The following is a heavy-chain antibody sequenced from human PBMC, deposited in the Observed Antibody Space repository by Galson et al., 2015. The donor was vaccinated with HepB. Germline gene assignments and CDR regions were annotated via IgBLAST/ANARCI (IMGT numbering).Heavy chain of an antibody. D-gene: IGHD2-2*01. V-gene: IGHV4-4*07. J-gene: IGHJ6*03. Sequence: ETLSLTCTVSGASISSYYWSWIRQPAGKGLEWIGRIYTSGNTNYNPSLRSRVTMSVDTSKNQLSLKLTSVTAADAAIYYCARDISYCDSTSCGYFYYTDVWGKGTTVTVSS. CDR2: IYTSGNT. CDR3: ARDISYCDSTSCGYFYYTDV. CDR1: GASISSYY.